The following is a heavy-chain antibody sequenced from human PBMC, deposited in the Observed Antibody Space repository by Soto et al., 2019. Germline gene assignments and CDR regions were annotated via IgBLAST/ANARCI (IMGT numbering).Heavy chain of an antibody. V-gene: IGHV4-30-4*01. J-gene: IGHJ4*02. CDR1: GGSISSGDYY. CDR2: IHYSGST. CDR3: AREGDAFGAPFDH. D-gene: IGHD3-10*01. Sequence: QVPLQESGPGLVKPSQTLSLTCTVSGGSISSGDYYWSWIRQPPGKGLEWIGYIHYSGSTHYSPSLKSRVTISVDTSKNQFSLKVRSLTAADTAVYYCAREGDAFGAPFDHWGQGTLVTVSS.